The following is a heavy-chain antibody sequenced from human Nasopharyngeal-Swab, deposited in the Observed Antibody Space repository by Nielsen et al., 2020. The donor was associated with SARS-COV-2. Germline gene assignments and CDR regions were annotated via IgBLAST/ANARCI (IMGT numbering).Heavy chain of an antibody. Sequence: GSLRLSCTVSGGSISSSSYYWGWIRQPPGKGLEWIGSIYYSGSPYYNPSLKSRVTISVDTSKNQFSLKLSSVTAADTAVYYCASEEVAGTYYYYYGMDVWGQGTTVTVSS. CDR3: ASEEVAGTYYYYYGMDV. J-gene: IGHJ6*02. CDR1: GGSISSSSYY. V-gene: IGHV4-39*01. D-gene: IGHD6-19*01. CDR2: IYYSGSP.